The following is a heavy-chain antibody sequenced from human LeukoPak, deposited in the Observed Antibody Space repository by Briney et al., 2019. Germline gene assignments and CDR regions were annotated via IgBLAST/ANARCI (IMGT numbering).Heavy chain of an antibody. Sequence: GGSLRLSCAASGFTFSSYAMSWVRQAPGKGLEWVSAISGSGGSTYYTDSVKGRFTISRDNSKNTLYLQMNSLRAEDTAVYYCAKGCSGGGCYSGFNYFDYWGQGTLVTVSS. D-gene: IGHD2-15*01. CDR3: AKGCSGGGCYSGFNYFDY. V-gene: IGHV3-23*01. CDR2: ISGSGGST. J-gene: IGHJ4*02. CDR1: GFTFSSYA.